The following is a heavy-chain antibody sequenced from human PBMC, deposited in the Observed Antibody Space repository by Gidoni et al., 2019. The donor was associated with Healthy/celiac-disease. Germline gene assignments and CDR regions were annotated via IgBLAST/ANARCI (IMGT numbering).Heavy chain of an antibody. CDR1: GGTFSSYA. D-gene: IGHD3-3*01. V-gene: IGHV1-69*06. Sequence: QVQLVQSGAEVKKPGSSVKVSCKASGGTFSSYAISWVRTAPGQGLEWMGVIIPIFGTANYAQKFQGRVTITAVKSPSTAYMDLLSLRSEDTAVYYCARVTDYDFWSGYTPSGMDVCGKVTTVTVSS. CDR3: ARVTDYDFWSGYTPSGMDV. J-gene: IGHJ6*04. CDR2: IIPIFGTA.